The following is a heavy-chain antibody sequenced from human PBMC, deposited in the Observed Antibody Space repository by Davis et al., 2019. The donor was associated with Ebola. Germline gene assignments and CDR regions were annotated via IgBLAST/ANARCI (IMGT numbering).Heavy chain of an antibody. CDR2: TRNKANSYTT. CDR1: GFTFSDHY. D-gene: IGHD6-13*01. CDR3: ARGAGAAGDY. J-gene: IGHJ4*02. V-gene: IGHV3-72*01. Sequence: GESLKISCAASGFTFSDHYMDWVRQAPGKGLEWVGRTRNKANSYTTEYAASVKGRFTISRDDSKNSLYLQMNSLKTEDTAGYYCARGAGAAGDYWGQGTLVTVSS.